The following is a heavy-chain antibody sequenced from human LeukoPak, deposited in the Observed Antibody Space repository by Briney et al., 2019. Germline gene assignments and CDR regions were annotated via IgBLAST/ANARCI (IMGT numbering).Heavy chain of an antibody. J-gene: IGHJ4*02. CDR2: VHLSGAT. D-gene: IGHD1-26*01. CDR3: TRESGAFSPFGF. Sequence: SETLSLTCAVSGGSITTTNWWSWVRQPPGKGLEWIGEVHLSGATNYNPSLESRVSMSIDKSKNHLSLEVTSVTAADTAIYYCTRESGAFSPFGFWGQGTLLTLSS. V-gene: IGHV4-4*02. CDR1: GGSITTTNW.